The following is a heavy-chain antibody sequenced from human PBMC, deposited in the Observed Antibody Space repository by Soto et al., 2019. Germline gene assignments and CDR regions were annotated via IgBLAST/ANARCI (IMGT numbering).Heavy chain of an antibody. CDR1: GGTFSSYA. V-gene: IGHV1-69*13. D-gene: IGHD3-3*01. J-gene: IGHJ6*02. CDR3: ARPDKYYDFWSGYPASYYYYYGMDV. CDR2: IIPIFGTA. Sequence: ASVKVSCKASGGTFSSYAISWVRQTPGQGLEWMGGIIPIFGTANYAQKFQGRVTITADESTSTAYMELSSLRSEDTAVYYCARPDKYYDFWSGYPASYYYYYGMDVWGQGTTATVSS.